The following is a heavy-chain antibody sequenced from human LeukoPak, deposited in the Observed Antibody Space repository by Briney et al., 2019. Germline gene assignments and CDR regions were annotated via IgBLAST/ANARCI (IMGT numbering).Heavy chain of an antibody. J-gene: IGHJ6*02. CDR1: GGSISSYY. V-gene: IGHV4-59*01. Sequence: SETLSLTCSVSGGSISSYYWSWIRQPPGKGLEWIGYIYYGGSTNYNPSLKSRVTISVDTSKNQFSLKLSSVTAADTAVYYCARDSVGATSDYYYGMDVWGQGTTVTVSS. CDR3: ARDSVGATSDYYYGMDV. D-gene: IGHD1-26*01. CDR2: IYYGGST.